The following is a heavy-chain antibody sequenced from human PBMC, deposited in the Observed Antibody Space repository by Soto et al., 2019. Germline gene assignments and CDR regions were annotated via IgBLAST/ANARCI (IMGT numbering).Heavy chain of an antibody. CDR1: GFTVSSNY. V-gene: IGHV3-53*04. Sequence: EVQLVESGGGLVQPGGSLRLSCAASGFTVSSNYMSWVRQAPGKGLEWVSVIYSGGSTYYADSVKGRFTISRHNSKNTLYLQMNSLRAEDTAVYYCARLLTGASPIYYYYYMDVWGKGTTVTVSS. J-gene: IGHJ6*03. D-gene: IGHD7-27*01. CDR2: IYSGGST. CDR3: ARLLTGASPIYYYYYMDV.